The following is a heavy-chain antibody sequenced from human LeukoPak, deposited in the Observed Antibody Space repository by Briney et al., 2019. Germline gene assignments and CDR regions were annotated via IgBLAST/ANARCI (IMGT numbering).Heavy chain of an antibody. D-gene: IGHD3-9*01. CDR1: GGSISSYY. J-gene: IGHJ5*02. V-gene: IGHV4-59*01. Sequence: SETLSLTCTVSGGSISSYYWSWIRQPPGKGLEWIGYIYYSGSTNYNPSLKSRVTISVDTSKNQFSLKLSSVTAADTAVYYCARADTVLTGYYYSPGWFDPWGQGTLVTVSS. CDR3: ARADTVLTGYYYSPGWFDP. CDR2: IYYSGST.